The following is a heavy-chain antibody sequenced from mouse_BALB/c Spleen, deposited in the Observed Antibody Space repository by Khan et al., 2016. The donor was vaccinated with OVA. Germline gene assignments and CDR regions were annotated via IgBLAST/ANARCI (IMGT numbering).Heavy chain of an antibody. Sequence: QIQLVQSGPELKKPGETVKISCKASGYTFTNYGMNWVKQPPGKGLKWMGWINTYTGEPTYVDDFKGRFAFSLETSASTAYLQINNLKNEDTATYFCARGYWYVDVWGAGTTVTVSS. J-gene: IGHJ1*01. CDR3: ARGYWYVDV. CDR1: GYTFTNYG. V-gene: IGHV9-3-1*01. D-gene: IGHD2-2*01. CDR2: INTYTGEP.